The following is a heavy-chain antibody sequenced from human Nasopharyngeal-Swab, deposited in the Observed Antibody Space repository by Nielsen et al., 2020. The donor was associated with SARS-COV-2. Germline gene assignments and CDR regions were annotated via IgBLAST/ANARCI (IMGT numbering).Heavy chain of an antibody. Sequence: GESLKISCAASGFTFSSYWMSWVRQAPGKGLEWVANIKQDGSEKYYVDSVKGRFTISRDNAKNTLYLQMNSLRAEDTAVYYCAKSGRYSSVWGQGTQVTVSS. CDR3: AKSGRYSSV. J-gene: IGHJ4*02. V-gene: IGHV3-7*03. D-gene: IGHD6-19*01. CDR1: GFTFSSYW. CDR2: IKQDGSEK.